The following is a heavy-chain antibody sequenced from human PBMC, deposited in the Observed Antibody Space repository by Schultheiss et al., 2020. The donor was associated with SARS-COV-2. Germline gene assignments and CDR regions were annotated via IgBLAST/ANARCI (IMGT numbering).Heavy chain of an antibody. CDR2: ISYDGSHK. Sequence: GGSLRLSCAASGITFSIYGMHWVRQAPGKGLEWVAVISYDGSHKYYADSVKGRFTISRDNSKNTLYLQMNSLRAEDTAVYYCARSSHYGMDVWGQGTTVTVSS. CDR1: GITFSIYG. CDR3: ARSSHYGMDV. J-gene: IGHJ6*02. V-gene: IGHV3-30*03. D-gene: IGHD6-13*01.